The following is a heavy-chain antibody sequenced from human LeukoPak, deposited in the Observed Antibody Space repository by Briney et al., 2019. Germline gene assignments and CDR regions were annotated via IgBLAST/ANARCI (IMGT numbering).Heavy chain of an antibody. CDR3: ARDSPDYYDSSVNKDAFDI. CDR1: GYTFTSYD. V-gene: IGHV1-8*01. CDR2: MNPNSGNT. D-gene: IGHD3-22*01. J-gene: IGHJ3*02. Sequence: ASVKVSCKASGYTFTSYDINWVRQATGQGLEWMGWMNPNSGNTGYAQKFQGRVTMTRNTSISTAYMELSSLRSEDTAVYYCARDSPDYYDSSVNKDAFDIWGQGTMVTVSS.